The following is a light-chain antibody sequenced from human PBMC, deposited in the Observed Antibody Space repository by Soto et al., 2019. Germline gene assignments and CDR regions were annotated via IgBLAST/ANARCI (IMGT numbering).Light chain of an antibody. J-gene: IGKJ1*01. CDR3: QHYNSYPVT. Sequence: EIHMTQSPSTLSASVGDRVTITCRASQTISSWLAWYQQKPGKAPKLLIYKASSLESGVPSRFSGSGSGTEFTLTISSLQPDDFATYYCQHYNSYPVTFGQGTKVDIK. CDR2: KAS. V-gene: IGKV1-5*03. CDR1: QTISSW.